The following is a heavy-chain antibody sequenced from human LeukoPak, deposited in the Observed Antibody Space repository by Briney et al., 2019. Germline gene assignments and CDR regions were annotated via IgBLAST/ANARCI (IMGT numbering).Heavy chain of an antibody. V-gene: IGHV3-23*01. J-gene: IGHJ6*02. CDR2: ISGSGGST. Sequence: PGGSLRLSCAASGFTFSSYAMSWVRQAPGKGLEWVSAISGSGGSTYYADSVKGRFTISRDNSKNTLYLQMNSLRAEDTAVYYCAKDQYYYDSSSASRRYYYYYYGMDVWGQGTTVTVSS. CDR1: GFTFSSYA. CDR3: AKDQYYYDSSSASRRYYYYYYGMDV. D-gene: IGHD3-22*01.